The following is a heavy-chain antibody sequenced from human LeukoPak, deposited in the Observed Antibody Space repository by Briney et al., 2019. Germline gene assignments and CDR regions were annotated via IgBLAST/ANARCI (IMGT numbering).Heavy chain of an antibody. CDR1: GGSFSGYY. Sequence: KTSETLSLTCAVYGGSFSGYYWSWIRQPPGKGLEWIGEINHSGSTNYNPSLKSRVAISVDTSKNQFSLKLSSETAADTAVYYCARGLMVQLWLRYYYYMNVWGEGTTVTVSS. CDR2: INHSGST. J-gene: IGHJ6*03. V-gene: IGHV4-34*01. D-gene: IGHD5-18*01. CDR3: ARGLMVQLWLRYYYYMNV.